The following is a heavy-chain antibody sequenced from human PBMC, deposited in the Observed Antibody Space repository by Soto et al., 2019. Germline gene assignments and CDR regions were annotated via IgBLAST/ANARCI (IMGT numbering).Heavy chain of an antibody. CDR2: ITGSGGST. V-gene: IGHV3-23*01. CDR1: GFTFSSYA. CDR3: AKATLRLAGVGGIRYYYFAMDV. J-gene: IGHJ6*02. Sequence: WGSLRLSCAASGFTFSSYAMSWVRQVPGKRLEWVSSITGSGGSTYYADSVKGRFTISRDNTRNTLYLQMNSLRAEDTAVNYCAKATLRLAGVGGIRYYYFAMDVWGRGTTVTVSS. D-gene: IGHD6-13*01.